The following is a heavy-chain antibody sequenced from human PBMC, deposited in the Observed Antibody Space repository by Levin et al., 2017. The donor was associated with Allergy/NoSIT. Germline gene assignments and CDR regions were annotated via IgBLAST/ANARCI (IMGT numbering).Heavy chain of an antibody. CDR3: AVVPTAWFYFQY. Sequence: SETLSLTCTVSGGSISSSSWSWGWIRQPPGKGLEWIGNIYSTGSANYNPSLKSRLTISVDTSKNQFSLNLSSVTAADTAVYYCAVVPTAWFYFQYWGQGTLVTVSS. V-gene: IGHV4-39*01. D-gene: IGHD2-2*01. CDR1: GGSISSSSWS. CDR2: IYSTGSA. J-gene: IGHJ4*02.